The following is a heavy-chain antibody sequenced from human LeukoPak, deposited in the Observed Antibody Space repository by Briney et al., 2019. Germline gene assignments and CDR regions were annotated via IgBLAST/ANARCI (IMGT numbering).Heavy chain of an antibody. D-gene: IGHD3-3*01. CDR2: ISSSGSTI. CDR3: ARRGILEWLLSRENYYYYMDV. V-gene: IGHV3-11*04. CDR1: GFTFSDYY. Sequence: GGSLRLSCAASGFTFSDYYMSWIRQAPGKGLEWVSYISSSGSTIYYADSVKGRFTISRDNAKNSLYLQMNSLRAEDTAVYYCARRGILEWLLSRENYYYYMDVWGRRTTVTVSS. J-gene: IGHJ6*03.